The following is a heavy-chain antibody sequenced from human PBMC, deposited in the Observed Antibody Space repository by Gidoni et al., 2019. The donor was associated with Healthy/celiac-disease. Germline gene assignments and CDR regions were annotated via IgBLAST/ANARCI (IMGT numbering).Heavy chain of an antibody. CDR2: MGTAGDT. CDR1: GFTFSSYD. CDR3: ARVSASTAFDY. V-gene: IGHV3-13*01. Sequence: EVQLVESGGGWVQPGGHLRLSGAASGFTFSSYDMHRVRQATGKGLEWVSAMGTAGDTYYPGSVEGRYTISRENAKNSLYLQMNSLRAGDTAVYYCARVSASTAFDYWGQGTLVTVSS. J-gene: IGHJ4*02. D-gene: IGHD6-25*01.